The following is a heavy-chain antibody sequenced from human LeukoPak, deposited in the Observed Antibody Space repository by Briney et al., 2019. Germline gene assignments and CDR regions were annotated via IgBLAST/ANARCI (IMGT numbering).Heavy chain of an antibody. J-gene: IGHJ4*02. D-gene: IGHD3-22*01. CDR1: GGSISSSSYY. CDR3: ARADYYDSSGYDY. Sequence: SETLSLTCTVSGGSISSSSYYWSWIRQPPGKGLEWIGYIYYSGSTNYNPSLKSRVTISVDTSKNQFSLKLSSVTAADTAVYYCARADYYDSSGYDYWGQGTLVTVSS. V-gene: IGHV4-61*01. CDR2: IYYSGST.